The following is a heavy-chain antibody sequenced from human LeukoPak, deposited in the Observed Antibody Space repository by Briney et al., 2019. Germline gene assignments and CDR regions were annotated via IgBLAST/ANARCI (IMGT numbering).Heavy chain of an antibody. V-gene: IGHV1-46*01. Sequence: ASVKVSCKASGYTFTSYYMHWVRQAPGQGLEWMGIINPSGGSTSYAQKFQGRVTMTRDTFTSTVYMELSSLRSEDTAVYYCARDDQGSVNAKYFQHWGQGTLVTVSS. CDR3: ARDDQGSVNAKYFQH. J-gene: IGHJ1*01. CDR2: INPSGGST. CDR1: GYTFTSYY. D-gene: IGHD2-15*01.